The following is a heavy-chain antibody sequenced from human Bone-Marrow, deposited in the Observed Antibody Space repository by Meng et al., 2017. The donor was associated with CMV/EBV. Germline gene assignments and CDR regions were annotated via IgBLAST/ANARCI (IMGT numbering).Heavy chain of an antibody. J-gene: IGHJ4*02. CDR2: INPNSGGT. Sequence: ASVKVSCKASGYTFTGYYMHWVRQAPGQGLEWMGWINPNSGGTNYAQKFQGRVTMTRDTSISTAYMELSSLRSEDTAVYYCARWQRDSDNSAYYYLHYWGQGTLVTVSS. CDR3: ARWQRDSDNSAYYYLHY. CDR1: GYTFTGYY. V-gene: IGHV1-2*02. D-gene: IGHD3-22*01.